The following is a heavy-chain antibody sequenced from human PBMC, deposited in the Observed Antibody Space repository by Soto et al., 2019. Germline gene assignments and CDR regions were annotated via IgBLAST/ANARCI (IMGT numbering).Heavy chain of an antibody. J-gene: IGHJ6*02. D-gene: IGHD2-15*01. CDR3: ARSYCSGGACYSGKYYYYFAMDV. CDR1: EYSFANYW. CDR2: IYPTDSDS. Sequence: GASLKISCKGSEYSFANYWIGWVRQTPGKGLEWMGSIYPTDSDSKYSPSFQGRVTISADKSISTAYLQWSSLKASDTAMYYCARSYCSGGACYSGKYYYYFAMDVWGQGTTVTVSS. V-gene: IGHV5-51*01.